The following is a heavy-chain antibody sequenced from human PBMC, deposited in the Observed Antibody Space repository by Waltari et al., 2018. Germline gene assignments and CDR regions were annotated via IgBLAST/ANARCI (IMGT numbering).Heavy chain of an antibody. CDR1: GGTVNKHD. CDR2: IIPILGQT. D-gene: IGHD3-16*01. V-gene: IGHV1-69*02. Sequence: QVHLLQSGPEGRKPGSSVKVSCKASGGTVNKHDFNWVRQAPGQGLEWMGRIIPILGQTTYSQRFQGRVTMTADKSTKTTYMGLASLRSEDTALYYCASGHSYISNSRHYGPFDLWGQGTLITVSS. CDR3: ASGHSYISNSRHYGPFDL. J-gene: IGHJ5*02.